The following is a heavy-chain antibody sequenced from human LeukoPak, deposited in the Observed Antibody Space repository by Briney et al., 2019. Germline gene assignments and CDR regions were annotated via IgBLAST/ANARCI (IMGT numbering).Heavy chain of an antibody. J-gene: IGHJ3*02. CDR2: MNPNSGST. V-gene: IGHV1-8*03. CDR1: GYTFTSYD. D-gene: IGHD6-13*01. CDR3: AIREAAAGRDDAFDI. Sequence: ASVKVSCKASGYTFTSYDINWVRQATGQGLEWMGWMNPNSGSTGYAQKFQGRVTITRNTSISTAYMELSSLRSEDTAVYYCAIREAAAGRDDAFDIWGQGTMVTVSS.